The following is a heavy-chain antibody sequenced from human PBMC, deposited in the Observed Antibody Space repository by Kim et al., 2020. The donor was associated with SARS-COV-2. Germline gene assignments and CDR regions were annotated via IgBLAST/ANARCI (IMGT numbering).Heavy chain of an antibody. J-gene: IGHJ1*01. CDR1: GFTFSTYD. V-gene: IGHV3-23*01. CDR3: VKWGFCSGGRCAQFFQH. CDR2: ISSSGEGT. D-gene: IGHD2-15*01. Sequence: GGSLRLSCAASGFTFSTYDMSWVRQAPGKGLEWVSAISSSGEGTFYADSVKGRFTISRDNSRDTLYLQLNNPRAEDTAVYYCVKWGFCSGGRCAQFFQHWGQGTPVSVSS.